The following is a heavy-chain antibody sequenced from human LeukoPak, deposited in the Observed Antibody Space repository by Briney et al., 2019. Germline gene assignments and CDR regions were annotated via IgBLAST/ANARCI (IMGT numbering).Heavy chain of an antibody. CDR3: ARRGDNWGFFDY. D-gene: IGHD7-27*01. Sequence: GGSLRLSCVASGFTFSSHAMNWVRQAPDKGLEWVAVISYDGSNKYYVDSVKGRFTIARDNSRNTLHLQMNSLRPEDTAVYYCARRGDNWGFFDYWGQGTLVTVSS. V-gene: IGHV3-30*04. CDR2: ISYDGSNK. J-gene: IGHJ4*02. CDR1: GFTFSSHA.